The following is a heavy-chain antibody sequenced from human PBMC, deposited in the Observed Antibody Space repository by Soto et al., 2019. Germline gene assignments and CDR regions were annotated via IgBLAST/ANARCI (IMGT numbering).Heavy chain of an antibody. CDR3: AIEGPWDYYYGMDV. J-gene: IGHJ6*02. V-gene: IGHV3-30-3*01. D-gene: IGHD1-26*01. CDR2: ISYDGSNK. CDR1: GFTFSSYA. Sequence: QVQLVESGGGVVQPGRSLRLSCAASGFTFSSYAMHWVRQAPGKGLEWVAVISYDGSNKYYADSVKGRFTISRDNSKNTLYLQMNSLRAADTAVYYCAIEGPWDYYYGMDVWGQGTTVTVSS.